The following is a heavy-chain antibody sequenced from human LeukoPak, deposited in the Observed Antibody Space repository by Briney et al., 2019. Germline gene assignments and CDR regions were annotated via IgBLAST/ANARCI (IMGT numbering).Heavy chain of an antibody. Sequence: PSETLSLTCTVSGYSISSGYYWCWMRQPPGKGLEWIGSISYSGSTNYNPSLKSRVTISVDTSKNQFSLKLSSVTAADTAVYYCARYGKTNYISSHFDYWGQGTLVTVSS. CDR3: ARYGKTNYISSHFDY. CDR1: GYSISSGYY. CDR2: ISYSGST. J-gene: IGHJ4*02. V-gene: IGHV4-61*01. D-gene: IGHD6-6*01.